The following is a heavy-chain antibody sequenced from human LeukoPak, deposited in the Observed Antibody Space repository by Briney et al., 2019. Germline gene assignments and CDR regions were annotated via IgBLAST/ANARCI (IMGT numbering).Heavy chain of an antibody. CDR2: ISGSGGST. Sequence: GGSLRLSCAASGFTFSSYAMSWVRQAPGKGLEWVSAISGSGGSTYYADSVKGRFTISRDNSKNTLYLQMNSLRAEDTAVYYCAKVFMYYYDSSGPNWFDPWGQGTLVTASS. J-gene: IGHJ5*02. D-gene: IGHD3-22*01. CDR3: AKVFMYYYDSSGPNWFDP. CDR1: GFTFSSYA. V-gene: IGHV3-23*01.